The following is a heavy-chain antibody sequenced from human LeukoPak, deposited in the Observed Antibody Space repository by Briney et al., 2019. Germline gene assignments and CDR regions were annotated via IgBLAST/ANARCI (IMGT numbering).Heavy chain of an antibody. V-gene: IGHV1-18*01. CDR2: ISAYNGNT. J-gene: IGHJ6*02. CDR3: ARYDFWSGYYDLDYAMDV. Sequence: GAPVKVSCKASGYTFTSYGISWVRQAPGQGLEWMGWISAYNGNTNYAQKLQGRVTMTTDTSTSTAYMELRSLRSDDTAVYYCARYDFWSGYYDLDYAMDVWGQGTTVTVSS. CDR1: GYTFTSYG. D-gene: IGHD3-3*01.